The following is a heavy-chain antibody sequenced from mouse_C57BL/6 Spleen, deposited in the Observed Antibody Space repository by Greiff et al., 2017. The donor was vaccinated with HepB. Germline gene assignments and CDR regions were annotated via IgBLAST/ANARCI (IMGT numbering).Heavy chain of an antibody. CDR2: FHPYNDDT. CDR3: ALNYYGSSYDWYFDV. V-gene: IGHV1-47*01. D-gene: IGHD1-1*01. J-gene: IGHJ1*03. CDR1: GYTFTTYP. Sequence: QVHVKQSGAELVKPGASVKMSCKASGYTFTTYPIEWMKQNHGKSLEWIGNFHPYNDDTKYNEKFKGKATLTVEKSSSTVYLELSRLTSDDSAVYYCALNYYGSSYDWYFDVWGTGTTVTVSS.